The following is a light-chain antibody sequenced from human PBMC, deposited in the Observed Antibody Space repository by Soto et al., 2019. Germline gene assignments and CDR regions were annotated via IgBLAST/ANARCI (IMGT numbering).Light chain of an antibody. Sequence: QSALTQPASVSGSPGQSVTISCTGTRSDIGDYNYVSWYQQHPGKVPKLLIYEVNKRPSGVSNRFSGSKSANSASLTISGLQAEDEADYYCSSLTNSNTLLFGAGTKLTVL. J-gene: IGLJ3*02. CDR2: EVN. CDR3: SSLTNSNTLL. V-gene: IGLV2-14*01. CDR1: RSDIGDYNY.